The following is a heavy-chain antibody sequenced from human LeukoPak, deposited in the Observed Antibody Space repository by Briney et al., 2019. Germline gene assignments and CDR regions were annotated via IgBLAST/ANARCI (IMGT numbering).Heavy chain of an antibody. CDR3: ASLRPGRGGPYYYMDV. J-gene: IGHJ6*03. CDR1: GFTFSIYE. Sequence: PGGSLRLSCAASGFTFSIYEMNWVRQAPGKGLEWVSYISSPGSTIFYADSVKGRFTISRDNAKNSLYLQMNSLRAEDTAVYYCASLRPGRGGPYYYMDVWGKGTTVTVSS. V-gene: IGHV3-48*03. D-gene: IGHD3-16*01. CDR2: ISSPGSTI.